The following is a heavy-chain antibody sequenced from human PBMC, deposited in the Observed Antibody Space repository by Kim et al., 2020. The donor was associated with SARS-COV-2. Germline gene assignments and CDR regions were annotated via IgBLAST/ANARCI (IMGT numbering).Heavy chain of an antibody. J-gene: IGHJ6*02. CDR1: GGSFSGYY. CDR2: INHSGST. V-gene: IGHV4-34*01. D-gene: IGHD3-10*01. Sequence: SETLSLTCAVYGGSFSGYYWSWIRQPPGKGLEWIGEINHSGSTNYNPSLKSRVTISVDTSKNQFSLKLSSVTAADTAVYYCARGEWMWFGEFPHYYYYYGMDVWGQGTTVTVSS. CDR3: ARGEWMWFGEFPHYYYYYGMDV.